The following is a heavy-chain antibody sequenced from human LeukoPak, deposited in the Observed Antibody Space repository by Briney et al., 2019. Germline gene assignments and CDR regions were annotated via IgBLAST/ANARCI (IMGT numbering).Heavy chain of an antibody. CDR1: VVSTSSAY. CDR2: IYYSGST. J-gene: IGHJ3*02. V-gene: IGHV4-59*03. Sequence: SETLSLTCIVSVVSTSSAYWSWVRQPPGKGLEWSGFIYYSGSTNYNPSLKSRVTISVDTSKNLFSLKLSSMTAADTAVYYCAKPNWGAFAIWGQGPMVTVSS. D-gene: IGHD7-27*01. CDR3: AKPNWGAFAI.